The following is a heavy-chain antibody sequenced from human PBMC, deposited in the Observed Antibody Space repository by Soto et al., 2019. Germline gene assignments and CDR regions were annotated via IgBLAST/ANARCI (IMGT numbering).Heavy chain of an antibody. CDR1: GFTFSNYG. D-gene: IGHD2-15*01. CDR2: IWYDGSNK. V-gene: IGHV3-33*01. Sequence: GGSLRLSCAASGFTFSNYGMHSVRQAPGKGLESVAVIWYDGSNKYYADSVKGRFTISRDNSKNTMYLQVNSLRAEDTAVYYCARDYSRYYGMDVWGQGTTVTVSS. J-gene: IGHJ6*02. CDR3: ARDYSRYYGMDV.